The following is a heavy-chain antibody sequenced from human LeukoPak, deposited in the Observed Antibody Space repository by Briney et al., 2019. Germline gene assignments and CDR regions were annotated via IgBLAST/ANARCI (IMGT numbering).Heavy chain of an antibody. J-gene: IGHJ6*04. CDR1: GFTFSSYA. V-gene: IGHV3-23*01. Sequence: QSGGSLRLSCAASGFTFSSYAMSWVRQAPGKGLEWVSAISGSGGSTYYADSVKGRFTISGDNSKNTLYLQMNSLRAEDTAVYYCAGVLRYSYGMDVWGKGTTVTVSS. D-gene: IGHD3-9*01. CDR2: ISGSGGST. CDR3: AGVLRYSYGMDV.